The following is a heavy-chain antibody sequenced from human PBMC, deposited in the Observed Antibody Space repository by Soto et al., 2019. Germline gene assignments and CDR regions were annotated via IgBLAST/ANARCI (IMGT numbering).Heavy chain of an antibody. V-gene: IGHV1-69*13. Sequence: ASVKVSCKASGGTFSSYAISWVRQAPGQGLEWMGGIIPIFGTANYAQKFQGRVTITADESTSTAYMELSSLRSEDTAVYYCARDYANRRHYYEVKNWFDPWGQGTLVTVS. CDR3: ARDYANRRHYYEVKNWFDP. CDR1: GGTFSSYA. J-gene: IGHJ5*02. CDR2: IIPIFGTA. D-gene: IGHD3-22*01.